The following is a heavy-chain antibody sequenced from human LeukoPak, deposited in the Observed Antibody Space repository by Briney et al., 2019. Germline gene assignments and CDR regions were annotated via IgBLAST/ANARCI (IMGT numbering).Heavy chain of an antibody. CDR2: IIPIFGTA. CDR1: GGTFSSYA. J-gene: IGHJ5*02. Sequence: SVKVSCKASGGTFSSYAISWVRQAPGQGLEWMGGIIPIFGTANYAQKFQGRVTITADKSTSTAYMELSSLRSEDTAVYYCASEPRPEAATTAWFDPWGQGTLVTVSS. D-gene: IGHD2-15*01. CDR3: ASEPRPEAATTAWFDP. V-gene: IGHV1-69*06.